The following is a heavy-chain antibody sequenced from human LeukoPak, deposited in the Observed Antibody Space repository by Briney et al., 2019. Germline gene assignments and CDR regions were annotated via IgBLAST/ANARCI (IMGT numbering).Heavy chain of an antibody. CDR2: ISSNGGST. D-gene: IGHD6-13*01. J-gene: IGHJ4*02. Sequence: GGSLRLSCSASGFTFSSYAMHWVRQAPGKGLEYVSAISSNGGSTYYADSVKGRFTISRDNSENTLYLQMSSLRAEDTAVYYCVKGVSAKENYFDYWGQGTLVTVSS. CDR1: GFTFSSYA. CDR3: VKGVSAKENYFDY. V-gene: IGHV3-64D*06.